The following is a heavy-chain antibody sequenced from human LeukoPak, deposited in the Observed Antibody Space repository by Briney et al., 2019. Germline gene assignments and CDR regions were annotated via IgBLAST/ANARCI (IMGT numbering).Heavy chain of an antibody. V-gene: IGHV1-69*04. J-gene: IGHJ4*02. D-gene: IGHD3-22*01. CDR3: ARATVHYYDSSGYYGPDDY. CDR1: GYTFTSYY. CDR2: IIPILGIA. Sequence: SVKVSCKASGYTFTSYYMHWVRQAPGQGLEWMGRIIPILGIANYAQKFQGRVTITADKSTSTAYMELSSLRSEDTAVYYCARATVHYYDSSGYYGPDDYWGQGTLVTVSS.